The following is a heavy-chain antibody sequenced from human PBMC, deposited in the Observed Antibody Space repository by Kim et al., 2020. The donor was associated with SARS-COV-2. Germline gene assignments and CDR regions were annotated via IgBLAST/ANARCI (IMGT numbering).Heavy chain of an antibody. CDR3: ARGPMDCSSTSCYRYYYY. CDR2: INHSGST. CDR1: GGSFSGYY. D-gene: IGHD2-2*01. J-gene: IGHJ6*01. V-gene: IGHV4-34*01. Sequence: SETLSLTCAVYGGSFSGYYWSWIRQPPGKGLEWIGEINHSGSTNYNPSLKSRVTISVDTSKNQFSLRLSSVTAADTAVYYCARGPMDCSSTSCYRYYYY.